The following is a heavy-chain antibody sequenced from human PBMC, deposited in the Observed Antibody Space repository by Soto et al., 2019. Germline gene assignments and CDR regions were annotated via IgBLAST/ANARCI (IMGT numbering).Heavy chain of an antibody. J-gene: IGHJ4*02. V-gene: IGHV1-58*01. CDR1: TFTFTSSA. Sequence: QMQLVQSGPEVKKPGTSVKVSCKASTFTFTSSAVQWVRQARGQRLAWIGWIVVGSGNTKYAQNFQERVTITRDMSSGTAYLELSSLRSEDTAVDYCATHREGATSYLDDWGQGTLLTVAA. CDR3: ATHREGATSYLDD. CDR2: IVVGSGNT. D-gene: IGHD1-26*01.